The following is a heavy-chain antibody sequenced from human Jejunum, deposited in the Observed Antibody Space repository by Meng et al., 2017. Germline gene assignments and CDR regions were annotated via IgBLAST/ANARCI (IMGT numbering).Heavy chain of an antibody. CDR3: AKEAPGTFDL. J-gene: IGHJ4*01. Sequence: VGSWGCWVEWWGSMRLSCVAAGFSFSSYVMSRVRQAPGEGLEWVSGINSAGTTYYVDSVKGRFTISRDNSKNTLYLQMNSLRAEDTAVYYCAKEAPGTFDLWGQGTLVTVSS. V-gene: IGHV3-23*04. CDR2: INSAGTT. CDR1: GFSFSSYV.